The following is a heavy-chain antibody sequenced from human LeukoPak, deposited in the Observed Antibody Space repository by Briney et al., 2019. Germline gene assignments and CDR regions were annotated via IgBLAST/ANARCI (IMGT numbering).Heavy chain of an antibody. Sequence: KASETLSLTCTVSGGSISSSSYYWDWIRQPPGKGLEWIGNIYYSGSTYYNPSLKSRVTISVDTSKNQFSLKLSSVTAADTAVYYCARASGYSSSWFYYYYYMDVWGKGTTVTVSS. J-gene: IGHJ6*03. CDR3: ARASGYSSSWFYYYYYMDV. CDR1: GGSISSSSYY. CDR2: IYYSGST. V-gene: IGHV4-39*01. D-gene: IGHD6-13*01.